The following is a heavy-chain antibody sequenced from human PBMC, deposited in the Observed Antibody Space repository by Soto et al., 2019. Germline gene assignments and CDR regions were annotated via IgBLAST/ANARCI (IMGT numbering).Heavy chain of an antibody. V-gene: IGHV4-34*01. CDR1: GGSFSGYY. CDR3: ARGPRYYDFWSGYYGYGMDV. CDR2: INHSGST. D-gene: IGHD3-3*01. Sequence: SETLPLTCAVYGGSFSGYYWSWIRQPPGKGLEWIGEINHSGSTNYNPSLKSRVTISVDTSKNQFSLKLSSVTAADTAVYYCARGPRYYDFWSGYYGYGMDVWGQGTTVTVSS. J-gene: IGHJ6*02.